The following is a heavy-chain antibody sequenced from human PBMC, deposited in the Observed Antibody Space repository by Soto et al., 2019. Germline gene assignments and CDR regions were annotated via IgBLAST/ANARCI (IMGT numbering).Heavy chain of an antibody. J-gene: IGHJ5*02. Sequence: QVQLVESGGGVVQPGRSLRLSCAASGFTFSSYGMHWVRQAPGKGLEWVAVISYDGSNKYYADSVKGRFTISRDNSKNTLYLQMNSLRAEDTAVYYCARDGLDTAMAKGGNWFDPWGQGTLVTVSS. CDR1: GFTFSSYG. CDR2: ISYDGSNK. CDR3: ARDGLDTAMAKGGNWFDP. V-gene: IGHV3-30*03. D-gene: IGHD5-18*01.